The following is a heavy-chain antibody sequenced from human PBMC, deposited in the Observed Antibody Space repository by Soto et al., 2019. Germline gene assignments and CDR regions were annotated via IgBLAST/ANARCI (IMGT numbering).Heavy chain of an antibody. V-gene: IGHV1-18*01. CDR3: ARDLGGQIVDY. CDR1: GYTFTSYG. Sequence: QVQLVQSGAEVKKLGASVKVSCKASGYTFTSYGIRWVRQAPGQGLEWMGWISGYNGNTKYAQKLQGRVTMTTDTSTSTDYMELRSMRSDDTAVYYCARDLGGQIVDYWGQGTLVTVSS. J-gene: IGHJ4*02. D-gene: IGHD1-26*01. CDR2: ISGYNGNT.